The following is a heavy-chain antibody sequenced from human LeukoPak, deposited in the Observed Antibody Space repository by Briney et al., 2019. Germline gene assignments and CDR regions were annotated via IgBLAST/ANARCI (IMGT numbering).Heavy chain of an antibody. V-gene: IGHV1-69*05. CDR1: GGTFSRYYA. Sequence: ASVKVSCKASGGTFSRYYAISWVRQAPGQGLEWVGGIIPIFGTANYAQKFQGRVTITTDESTSTAYMELSSLRSEDTAVYYCARAPNRNWNYGYWGQGTLVTVSS. D-gene: IGHD1-7*01. CDR2: IIPIFGTA. CDR3: ARAPNRNWNYGY. J-gene: IGHJ4*02.